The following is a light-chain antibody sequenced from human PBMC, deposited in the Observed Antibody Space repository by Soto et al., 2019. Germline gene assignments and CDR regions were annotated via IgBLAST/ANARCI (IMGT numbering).Light chain of an antibody. J-gene: IGKJ5*01. CDR3: QQYGKSPQIN. Sequence: EIVLTHSPATLSLSPGERATRSFSASQNISVYLAWYQQKPGQAPRLLIYGASTRATGIPDRFSGSGSGTDFSLTIRRLEPEDFAVYYCQQYGKSPQINCGQGKRRGNK. V-gene: IGKV3-20*01. CDR2: GAS. CDR1: QNISVY.